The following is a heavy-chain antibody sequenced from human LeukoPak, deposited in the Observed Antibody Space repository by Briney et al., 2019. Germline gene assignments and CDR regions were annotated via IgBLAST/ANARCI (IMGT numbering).Heavy chain of an antibody. CDR2: IYHSGST. V-gene: IGHV4-30-2*01. D-gene: IGHD2-21*01. Sequence: SETLSLTCTVSGGSISSGGYYWSCIRRPPGKGLEWIGYIYHSGSTYYNPSLKSRVTISVDRSKNQFSLKLSSVTAADTAVYYCARDSSGCGEIDYWGQGTLVTVSS. CDR3: ARDSSGCGEIDY. CDR1: GGSISSGGYY. J-gene: IGHJ4*02.